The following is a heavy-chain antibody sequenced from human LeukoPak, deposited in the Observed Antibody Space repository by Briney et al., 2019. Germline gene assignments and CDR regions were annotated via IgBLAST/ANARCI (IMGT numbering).Heavy chain of an antibody. J-gene: IGHJ4*02. CDR3: ARDDSSGLVDY. D-gene: IGHD3-22*01. CDR2: IYYSGST. CDR1: GGSISSSSYY. V-gene: IGHV4-39*07. Sequence: SETLSLTCTVSGGSISSSSYYWGWIRQPPGKGLEWIGSIYYSGSTYYNPSLKSRVTISVDTSKNQFSLKLSSVTAADTAVYYCARDDSSGLVDYWGQGTLVTVSS.